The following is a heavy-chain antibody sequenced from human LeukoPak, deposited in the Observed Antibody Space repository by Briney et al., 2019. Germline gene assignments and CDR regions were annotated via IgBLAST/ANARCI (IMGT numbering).Heavy chain of an antibody. CDR2: ISCDGSNK. CDR3: AKDMKWFGELLIGDAFDI. CDR1: GFTFSSYG. D-gene: IGHD3-10*01. J-gene: IGHJ3*02. Sequence: GGSLRLSCAASGFTFSSYGMHWVRQAPGKGLEWVAVISCDGSNKYYADSVKGRFTISRDNSKNTLYLQMNSLRAEDTAVYYCAKDMKWFGELLIGDAFDIWGQGTMVTVSS. V-gene: IGHV3-30*18.